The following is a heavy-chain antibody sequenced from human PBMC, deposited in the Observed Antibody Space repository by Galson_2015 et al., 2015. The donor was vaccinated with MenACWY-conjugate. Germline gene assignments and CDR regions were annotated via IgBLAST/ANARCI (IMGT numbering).Heavy chain of an antibody. CDR3: AKGVWGTFDY. CDR1: GFTFNNYA. V-gene: IGHV3-23*01. D-gene: IGHD3-16*01. J-gene: IGHJ4*02. CDR2: IGNSGGST. Sequence: SLRLSCAASGFTFNNYAMNWVRQVPGKGLEWVSVIGNSGGSTSYADSVKGRFTISRDNSKNTLYLQMNSLRAEDTAVYYCAKGVWGTFDYWGRGTLVTVSS.